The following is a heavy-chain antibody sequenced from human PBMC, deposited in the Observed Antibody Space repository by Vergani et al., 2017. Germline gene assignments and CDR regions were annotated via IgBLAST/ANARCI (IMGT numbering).Heavy chain of an antibody. J-gene: IGHJ4*02. CDR1: GGKFSNYA. CDR2: IIPMFGTA. D-gene: IGHD1-26*01. V-gene: IGHV1-69*12. CDR3: WSGSGGGY. Sequence: QVQLVQSGAEVKKPGSSVKVSCRASGGKFSNYAINWVRQAPGQGLEWMGGIIPMFGTANYAQKFQDKITITADESTSTVYMELSSLKSEDTAVYYCWSGSGGGYWGQGTLVTVSS.